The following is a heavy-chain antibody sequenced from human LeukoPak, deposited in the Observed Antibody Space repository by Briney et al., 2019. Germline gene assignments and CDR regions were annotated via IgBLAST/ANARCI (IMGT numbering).Heavy chain of an antibody. V-gene: IGHV3-73*01. CDR1: GFTFSGSD. CDR2: IRIKTNSYAT. Sequence: GGSLRLSCAASGFTFSGSDMHWIRQASGKGLEWVGRIRIKTNSYATAYAASVKGRFTISRDDSKNTAYLQMNSLKTEDTAVYYCTTLDFDYWGQGTLVTVSS. CDR3: TTLDFDY. J-gene: IGHJ4*02.